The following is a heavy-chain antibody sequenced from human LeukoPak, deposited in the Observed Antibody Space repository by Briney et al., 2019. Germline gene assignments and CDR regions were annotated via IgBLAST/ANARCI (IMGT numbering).Heavy chain of an antibody. J-gene: IGHJ4*02. Sequence: PSETLSLTCTVSGGSISSYYWSWIRQPPGKGLEWIGYIYYSGSTNYNPSLKSRVTISVDTSKNQFSLTLSSVTAADTAVYYCARVAVAGGGTRRPRFDYWGQGTLVTVSS. CDR3: ARVAVAGGGTRRPRFDY. D-gene: IGHD6-13*01. CDR1: GGSISSYY. CDR2: IYYSGST. V-gene: IGHV4-59*01.